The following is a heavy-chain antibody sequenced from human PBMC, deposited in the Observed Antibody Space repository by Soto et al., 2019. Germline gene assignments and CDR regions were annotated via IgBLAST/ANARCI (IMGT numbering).Heavy chain of an antibody. CDR3: ARAYVILYGYGLYCDVMDF. CDR2: KWYDGSNK. CDR1: GLTFRSYG. J-gene: IGHJ6*02. V-gene: IGHV3-33*01. Sequence: GGSLRHSCAGSGLTFRSYGRVWFRLVPGKGLEWVAVKWYDGSNKYYADSVKGRFTISRDNSKNTLYLQMNSLRAEDTAVYYCARAYVILYGYGLYCDVMDFCSQGSTDT. D-gene: IGHD5-12*01.